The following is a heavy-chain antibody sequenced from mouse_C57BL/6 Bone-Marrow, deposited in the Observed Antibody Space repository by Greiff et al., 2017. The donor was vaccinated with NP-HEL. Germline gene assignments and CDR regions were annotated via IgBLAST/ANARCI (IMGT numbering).Heavy chain of an antibody. CDR3: ARRGGRYWCFDV. V-gene: IGHV5-2*01. Sequence: DVHLVESGGGLVQPGESLKLSCESNEYEFPSHDMSWVRKTPEKRLELVAAINSDGGSTYYPDTMERRFISYRDNTKKTLYLQMSSLRSEDTALYYCARRGGRYWCFDVWGTGTTVTVSS. CDR2: INSDGGST. J-gene: IGHJ1*03. CDR1: EYEFPSHD.